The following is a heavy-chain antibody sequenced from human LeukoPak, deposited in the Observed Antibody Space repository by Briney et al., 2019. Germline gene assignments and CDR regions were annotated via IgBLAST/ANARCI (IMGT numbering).Heavy chain of an antibody. CDR2: MSFDGINQ. J-gene: IGHJ6*03. V-gene: IGHV3-30*03. CDR3: ARVGRSGQLAGGDYYYYMDV. D-gene: IGHD6-13*01. Sequence: TGGSLRLSCAASGFTFSNYGMHWVRQAPGKGLEWVTLMSFDGINQYYADSVKGRFTIPRDNSKNTLYLQMSSLRVEDTAVYYCARVGRSGQLAGGDYYYYMDVWGKGTTVTVSS. CDR1: GFTFSNYG.